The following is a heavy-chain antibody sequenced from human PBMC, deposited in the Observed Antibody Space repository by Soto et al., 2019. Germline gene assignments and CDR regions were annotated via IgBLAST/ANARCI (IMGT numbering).Heavy chain of an antibody. J-gene: IGHJ5*02. D-gene: IGHD6-13*01. Sequence: QVQLVQSGAEEKKPGASVKVSCKASGYTFTSHAMHWLRQAPGQSLEGMGWINAGNGNTKYSQKFQGRVTITTDTSASTAYMELSSLRSEDTAVYYCARDGIAAAGTSWFDPWGQGTLVTVSS. CDR3: ARDGIAAAGTSWFDP. CDR1: GYTFTSHA. V-gene: IGHV1-3*05. CDR2: INAGNGNT.